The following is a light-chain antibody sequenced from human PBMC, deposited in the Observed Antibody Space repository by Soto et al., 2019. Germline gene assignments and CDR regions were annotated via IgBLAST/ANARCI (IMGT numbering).Light chain of an antibody. CDR1: QSVSSSY. CDR2: GAS. V-gene: IGKV3-20*01. CDR3: QQYGSSRIT. Sequence: EIVVTQSPGTLSLSPGERATLSCRASQSVSSSYLAWYQQKPGQAPRLLIYGASSRATGIPDRFSGSGFWTDFTLTISRLEPEDFAVYYCQQYGSSRITFGQGTRLEIK. J-gene: IGKJ5*01.